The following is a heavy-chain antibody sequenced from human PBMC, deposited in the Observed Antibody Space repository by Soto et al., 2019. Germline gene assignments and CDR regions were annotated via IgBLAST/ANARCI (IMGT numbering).Heavy chain of an antibody. CDR3: ARDKRDLRFLEWSYYFDY. Sequence: GGSLSLSCAASGFTFSSCAMHWVRQAPGKGLEWVALISYDGSNKYYADSVKGRFTISRDNSKNTLYLQMNSLRAEDTAVYYCARDKRDLRFLEWSYYFDYWGQRTLVTVSS. D-gene: IGHD3-3*01. V-gene: IGHV3-30-3*01. J-gene: IGHJ4*02. CDR1: GFTFSSCA. CDR2: ISYDGSNK.